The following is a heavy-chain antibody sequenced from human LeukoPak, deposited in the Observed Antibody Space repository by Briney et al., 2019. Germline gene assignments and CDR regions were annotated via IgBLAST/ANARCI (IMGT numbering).Heavy chain of an antibody. Sequence: SETLSLTCTVSAGSVSGYYWTWIRQSPGQGLEWIGYVNYIGSTNYNPSLKSRLTISLDRSKNQFSLKLTSVTAADTAVYYCARNRFFDNWHRGTDYWGQGALVTVSS. J-gene: IGHJ4*02. CDR1: AGSVSGYY. D-gene: IGHD1-1*01. V-gene: IGHV4-59*08. CDR2: VNYIGST. CDR3: ARNRFFDNWHRGTDY.